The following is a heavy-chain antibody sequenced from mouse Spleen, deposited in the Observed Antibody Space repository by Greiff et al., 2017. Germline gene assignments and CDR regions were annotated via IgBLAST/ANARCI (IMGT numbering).Heavy chain of an antibody. V-gene: IGHV1-64*01. D-gene: IGHD2-4*01. CDR1: GYTFTSYW. CDR2: IHPNSGST. Sequence: QVQLQQPGAELVKPGASVKLSCKASGYTFTSYWMHWVKQRPGQGLEWIGMIHPNSGSTNYNEKFKSKATLTVDKSSSTAYMQLSSLTSEDSAVYYCARETYYDYEGAWFAYWGQGTLVTVSA. CDR3: ARETYYDYEGAWFAY. J-gene: IGHJ3*01.